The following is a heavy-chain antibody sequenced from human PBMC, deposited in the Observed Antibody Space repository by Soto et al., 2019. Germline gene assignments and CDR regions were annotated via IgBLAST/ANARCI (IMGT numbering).Heavy chain of an antibody. CDR1: SGSIGNSNW. V-gene: IGHV4-4*02. J-gene: IGHJ3*01. D-gene: IGHD1-20*01. Sequence: QVQMQESGPGLVKASGTLSLTCAVSSGSIGNSNWWSWVRQPPGKGLEWIGEIYHSGSTNYNPSLKSRVTVSIDESKNHLSLRLTSVTAADTAVYYCARDITGATDAFDPWGQGTMVTVSS. CDR3: ARDITGATDAFDP. CDR2: IYHSGST.